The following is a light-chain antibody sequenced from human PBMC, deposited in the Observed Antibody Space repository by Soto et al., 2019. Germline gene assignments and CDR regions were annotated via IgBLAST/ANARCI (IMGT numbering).Light chain of an antibody. V-gene: IGKV1-5*01. J-gene: IGKJ1*01. CDR2: KAS. CDR1: QVIRRW. CDR3: QQYNSYSAT. Sequence: EIRMTQSPSSLCASVGDRVKIXCRASQVIRRWLAWYQQKPGKAPKFLIYKASSLESGGPSRFSGSGSATEFTRPISSLQPDDFATYYGQQYNSYSATFGQGTKVDIK.